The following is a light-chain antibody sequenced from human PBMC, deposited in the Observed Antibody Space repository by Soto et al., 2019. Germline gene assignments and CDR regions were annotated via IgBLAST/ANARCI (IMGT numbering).Light chain of an antibody. V-gene: IGKV3-11*01. CDR1: QSVSSY. J-gene: IGKJ1*01. CDR3: PQFGVSPQP. Sequence: IVLTHSTKTLSLSPGERATLSCRASQSVSSYLAWYQQKPGQAPRLLIYDASNRATGIPARFSGSGSGTDFTLAISRLEPEDFAVYYCPQFGVSPQPFGQGTKVDIK. CDR2: DAS.